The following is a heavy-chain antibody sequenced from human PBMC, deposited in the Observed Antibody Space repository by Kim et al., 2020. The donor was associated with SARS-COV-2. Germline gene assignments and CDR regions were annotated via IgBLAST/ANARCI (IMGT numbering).Heavy chain of an antibody. CDR3: ARGPPSSDSNWGAFDV. D-gene: IGHD7-27*01. J-gene: IGHJ3*01. CDR1: GLTLSGSA. CDR2: IRSKSNSYET. Sequence: GGSLRLSCAASGLTLSGSAVHWVRQASGTGLEWVGGIRSKSNSYETTYGASVEGRFTISRDDSENTAYLQMNSLKTEDTAVYYCARGPPSSDSNWGAFDV. V-gene: IGHV3-73*01.